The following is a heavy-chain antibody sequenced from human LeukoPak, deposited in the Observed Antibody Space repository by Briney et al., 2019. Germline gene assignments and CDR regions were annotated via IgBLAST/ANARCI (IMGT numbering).Heavy chain of an antibody. D-gene: IGHD2-15*01. CDR2: TYSGGST. J-gene: IGHJ3*02. CDR1: GFTVSSNY. V-gene: IGHV3-53*01. Sequence: GGSLRLSCAASGFTVSSNYMSWVRQTPGKGLEWVSVTYSGGSTYYADSVQGRFTISRDNSKNTLYLQMNNLGAEDSAVYYCARDLPARGSGAFDIWGQGTMVTVSS. CDR3: ARDLPARGSGAFDI.